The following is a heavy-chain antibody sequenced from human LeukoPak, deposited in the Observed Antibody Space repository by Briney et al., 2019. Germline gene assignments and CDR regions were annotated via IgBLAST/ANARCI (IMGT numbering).Heavy chain of an antibody. J-gene: IGHJ5*02. Sequence: KSSETLSLTCTVSGGSISSGTSYWSWIRQPAGKGLEWIGRIYTTGSTNYNPSLKSRVTISVDMSKNQFSLKLRSVTAADTAVYYCAREFGSSSSENWFDPWGQGTLVTVSS. CDR1: GGSISSGTSY. CDR2: IYTTGST. D-gene: IGHD6-6*01. V-gene: IGHV4-61*02. CDR3: AREFGSSSSENWFDP.